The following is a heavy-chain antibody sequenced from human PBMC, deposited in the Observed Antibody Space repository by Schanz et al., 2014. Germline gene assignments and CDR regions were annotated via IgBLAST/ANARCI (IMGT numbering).Heavy chain of an antibody. D-gene: IGHD2-2*01. Sequence: QVQLVESGGGLVKPGGSLRLSCAASGFIFNDYYMNWIRQAPGKGLEWLSYISRDGTTSYYADSVKGRFTISRDNAKNSLYLEMTSLRGEDTAVYYCARGGFYCTSITCQGYYHGMDVWGQGTTVTVSS. CDR1: GFIFNDYY. V-gene: IGHV3-11*01. CDR3: ARGGFYCTSITCQGYYHGMDV. CDR2: ISRDGTTS. J-gene: IGHJ6*02.